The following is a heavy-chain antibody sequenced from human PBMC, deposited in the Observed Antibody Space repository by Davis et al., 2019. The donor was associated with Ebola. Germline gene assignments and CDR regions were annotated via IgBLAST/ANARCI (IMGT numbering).Heavy chain of an antibody. CDR1: SYTFTSYG. Sequence: ASVKVSCKASSYTFTSYGISWVRQAPGQGLEWMGWISAYNGNTDYAQKLQGRVTMTTDTSRSTAYMELRSLRSDDTAVYYRAREAGATTRIYDSWGQGTLVTVSS. J-gene: IGHJ5*01. V-gene: IGHV1-18*01. CDR3: AREAGATTRIYDS. D-gene: IGHD1-26*01. CDR2: ISAYNGNT.